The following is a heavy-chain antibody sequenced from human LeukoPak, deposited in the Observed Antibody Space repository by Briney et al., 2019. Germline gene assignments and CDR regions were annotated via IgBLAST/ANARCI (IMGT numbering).Heavy chain of an antibody. Sequence: GSLRLSCAASGFTFSSYEMNWVRQPPGKGLEWIGSIDYSGNTYYNPSLKSRVTISGDTSKNQFSLRLSSVTAADTAVYYCARVGGITMIVVLIGDAFDIWGQGTMVTVSS. CDR3: ARVGGITMIVVLIGDAFDI. J-gene: IGHJ3*02. D-gene: IGHD3-22*01. CDR1: GFTFSSYE. V-gene: IGHV4-39*07. CDR2: IDYSGNT.